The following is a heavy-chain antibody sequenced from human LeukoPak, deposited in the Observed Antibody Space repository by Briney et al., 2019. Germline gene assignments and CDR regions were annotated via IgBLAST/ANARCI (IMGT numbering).Heavy chain of an antibody. CDR3: ARVRAYGSGSDYYYHYYGMDV. CDR1: GYTFTSYY. D-gene: IGHD3-10*01. J-gene: IGHJ6*02. V-gene: IGHV1-46*01. Sequence: ASVTVSCKASGYTFTSYYMHWVRQAPGQGLEGMGIINPSGGSTSYAQKFQGRVTMTRDTSTSTVYMELSSLRSEDTAVYYCARVRAYGSGSDYYYHYYGMDVWGQGTTVTVSS. CDR2: INPSGGST.